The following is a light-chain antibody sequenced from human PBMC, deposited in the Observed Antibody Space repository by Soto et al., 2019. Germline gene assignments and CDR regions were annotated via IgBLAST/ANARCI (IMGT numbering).Light chain of an antibody. CDR2: GAS. Sequence: EIVLTQSPGTLSLSPGERATLSCRASQSVSSNYLAWYQQKPGQAPRLLIYGASSRATDIPDRFSGSGSGTDFTLTISRLEPEDFAVYYCQQYGDSSSYTFGQGTKVEIK. V-gene: IGKV3-20*01. CDR3: QQYGDSSSYT. CDR1: QSVSSNY. J-gene: IGKJ2*01.